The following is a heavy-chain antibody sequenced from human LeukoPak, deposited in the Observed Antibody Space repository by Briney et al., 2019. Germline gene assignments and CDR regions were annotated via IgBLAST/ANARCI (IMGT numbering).Heavy chain of an antibody. CDR1: GGTFSSYA. V-gene: IGHV1-69*04. CDR3: ARGDGYNYGLDC. CDR2: IIPILGIA. Sequence: SVKVSCKASGGTFSSYAFSWVRQAPGQGLEWMGRIIPILGIANYAQKFQGRVTITADKSTSTAYLELSSLRSEDTAVYYCARGDGYNYGLDCWGQGTLVTVSS. J-gene: IGHJ4*02. D-gene: IGHD5-24*01.